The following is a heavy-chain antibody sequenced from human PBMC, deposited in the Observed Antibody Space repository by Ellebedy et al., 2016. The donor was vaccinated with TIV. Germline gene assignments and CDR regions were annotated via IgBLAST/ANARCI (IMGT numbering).Heavy chain of an antibody. CDR1: GFTFKSFW. Sequence: GESLKISXAASGFTFKSFWMHWVRQAPGKGLVWVSRIKGDGSFTNYADSVKGRFTISRDNAKNTLYLQMNSLRAEDTAVYYCAGRGYWGQGTLVTVSS. J-gene: IGHJ4*02. CDR2: IKGDGSFT. CDR3: AGRGY. V-gene: IGHV3-74*01.